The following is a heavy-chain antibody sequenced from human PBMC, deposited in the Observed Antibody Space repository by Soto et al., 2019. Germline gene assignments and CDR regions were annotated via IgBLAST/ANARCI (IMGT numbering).Heavy chain of an antibody. V-gene: IGHV1-18*01. CDR3: ARDLTGYSSGWHDAFDI. Sequence: QVQLVQSGAEVKKPGASVKVSCKASGYTFTSYGISWVRQAPGQGLEWMGWISAYNGNTNYAQKLQGRVTMTTDTSXSXGYMELRSLRSDDTAVYYCARDLTGYSSGWHDAFDIWGQGTMVTVSS. CDR2: ISAYNGNT. D-gene: IGHD6-19*01. CDR1: GYTFTSYG. J-gene: IGHJ3*02.